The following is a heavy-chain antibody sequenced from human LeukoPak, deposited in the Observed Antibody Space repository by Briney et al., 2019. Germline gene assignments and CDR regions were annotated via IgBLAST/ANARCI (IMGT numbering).Heavy chain of an antibody. CDR1: GFTFDDYG. D-gene: IGHD2-8*01. V-gene: IGHV3-20*04. Sequence: PGGSLRLSCAASGFTFDDYGMSWVRHAPGKGLEWVSGINWNGGSTGYADSVKGRFTISRDNARNSLYLQMNSLRAEDTALYYCARDGWCINGVCYGGTHCWGQGTLVTVSS. CDR3: ARDGWCINGVCYGGTHC. CDR2: INWNGGST. J-gene: IGHJ4*02.